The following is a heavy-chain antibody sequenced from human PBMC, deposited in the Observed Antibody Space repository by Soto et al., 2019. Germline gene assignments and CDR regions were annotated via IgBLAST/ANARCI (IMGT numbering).Heavy chain of an antibody. J-gene: IGHJ4*02. CDR2: IYYSGNT. CDR1: NGSISSGAYY. V-gene: IGHV4-31*03. D-gene: IGHD2-15*01. Sequence: SETLSLTCTVSNGSISSGAYYWSWIRQHPGKGLESIGYIYYSGNTYYNPSLKSRVTISVDTSKNQFSLKLSSVTAADTAVYYCARAVVVPAPGIYNDYWGQGTLVTVSS. CDR3: ARAVVVPAPGIYNDY.